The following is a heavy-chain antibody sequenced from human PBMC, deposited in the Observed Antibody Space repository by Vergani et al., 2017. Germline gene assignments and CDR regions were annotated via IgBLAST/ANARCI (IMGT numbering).Heavy chain of an antibody. V-gene: IGHV4-39*01. CDR2: VFYGGRT. D-gene: IGHD3-10*01. CDR1: GDSISTSSYA. CDR3: ARLVFGDSYFDD. Sequence: QMQLPESGPGLVKPSETLSLSCTVSGDSISTSSYAWGWIRQPPGKTLEWIGTVFYGGRTSYNPSLKSRVTLSLDTSKKQISLHLTSVTAADTAVYYCARLVFGDSYFDDWGQGTLVTVSS. J-gene: IGHJ4*02.